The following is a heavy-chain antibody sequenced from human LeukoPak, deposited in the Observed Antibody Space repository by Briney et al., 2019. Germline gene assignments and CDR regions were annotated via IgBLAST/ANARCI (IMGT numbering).Heavy chain of an antibody. Sequence: ASVKVSCKASGYTFTGYYMHWVRQAPGQGLEWMGWINPNSGGTNYAQKFQGSVTMTRDTSISTAYMELSRLRSDDTAVYYCARGRQLERQGDLFDYWGQGTLVTVSS. V-gene: IGHV1-2*02. J-gene: IGHJ4*02. D-gene: IGHD1-1*01. CDR2: INPNSGGT. CDR3: ARGRQLERQGDLFDY. CDR1: GYTFTGYY.